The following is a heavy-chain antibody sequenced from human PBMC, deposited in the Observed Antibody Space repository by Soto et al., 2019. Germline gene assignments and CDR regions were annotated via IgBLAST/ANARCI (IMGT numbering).Heavy chain of an antibody. Sequence: ASVKVSCKASGYTFTICGIIWVRQAPGQGLEWMGWISAYNGNTNYAQKLQGRVTMTTDTSTSTAYMELRSLRSDDTAVYYCARDRWSSGWYYFDYWGQGTLVTVSS. D-gene: IGHD6-19*01. V-gene: IGHV1-18*01. CDR3: ARDRWSSGWYYFDY. CDR1: GYTFTICG. CDR2: ISAYNGNT. J-gene: IGHJ4*02.